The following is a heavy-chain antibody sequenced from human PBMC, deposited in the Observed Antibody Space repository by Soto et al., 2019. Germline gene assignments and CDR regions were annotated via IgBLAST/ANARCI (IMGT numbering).Heavy chain of an antibody. Sequence: QVQLVQSGAEVKKPGASVKVSCKASGYTFTSYDINWVRQATGQGLEWMGWMNPNSGNTGYAQKFQGRVNMTRNTSISTAYMELSSLRSEDTAVYYCARAGYCSSTSCYLPTYYYYMDVWGKGTTVTVSS. J-gene: IGHJ6*03. CDR2: MNPNSGNT. D-gene: IGHD2-2*01. CDR1: GYTFTSYD. V-gene: IGHV1-8*01. CDR3: ARAGYCSSTSCYLPTYYYYMDV.